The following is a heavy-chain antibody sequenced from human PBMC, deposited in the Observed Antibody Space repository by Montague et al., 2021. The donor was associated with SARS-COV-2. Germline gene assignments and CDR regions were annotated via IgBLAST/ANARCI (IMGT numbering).Heavy chain of an antibody. Sequence: CAISGDSVSSNSAAWNWIRQSPSRGLEWLGRTYYRSKWYNDYALSVKXRITINPDTSKNQFSLQLNSVTPEDTAVYYCAREQQWLRAVYYYYGMDVWGQGTTVTVSS. V-gene: IGHV6-1*01. CDR3: AREQQWLRAVYYYYGMDV. CDR2: TYYRSKWYN. D-gene: IGHD6-19*01. CDR1: GDSVSSNSAA. J-gene: IGHJ6*02.